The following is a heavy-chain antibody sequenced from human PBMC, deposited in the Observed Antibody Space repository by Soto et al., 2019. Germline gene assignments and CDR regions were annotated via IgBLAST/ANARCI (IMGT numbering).Heavy chain of an antibody. CDR2: ISGSGGST. CDR3: AKVTTGRGIRNNYYGMDV. J-gene: IGHJ6*02. CDR1: GFTFSSYA. D-gene: IGHD6-13*01. Sequence: GGSLRLSCAASGFTFSSYAMSWVRQAPGKGLEWVSAISGSGGSTYYADSVKGRFTISRDNSKNTLYLQMNSLRAEDTAIYYCAKVTTGRGIRNNYYGMDVWGQGTTVTVSS. V-gene: IGHV3-23*01.